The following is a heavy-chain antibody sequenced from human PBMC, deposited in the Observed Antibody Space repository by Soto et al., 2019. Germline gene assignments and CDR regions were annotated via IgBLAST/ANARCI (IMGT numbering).Heavy chain of an antibody. CDR2: ISAYNGNT. J-gene: IGHJ6*03. CDR1: GYTFTSYG. D-gene: IGHD2-15*01. Sequence: ASVKVSCKASGYTFTSYGISWVRQAPGQGLEWMGWISAYNGNTNYAQKLQGRVTMTTDTSTSTAYMELRSLRSDDTAVYYCARGGQGYCSGGSCYYYYYYMDVWGKGTTVTVSS. CDR3: ARGGQGYCSGGSCYYYYYYMDV. V-gene: IGHV1-18*01.